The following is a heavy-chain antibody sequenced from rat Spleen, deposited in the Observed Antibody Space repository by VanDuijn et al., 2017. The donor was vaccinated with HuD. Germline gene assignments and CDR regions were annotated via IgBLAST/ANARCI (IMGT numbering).Heavy chain of an antibody. CDR3: ARAGSAAISLGNWFAY. J-gene: IGHJ3*01. Sequence: QVQLKESGPGLVQSSQTLSLICTVSGFSLISHSVHWVRQPPGKGLEWMGGIWGDGSTDYNSVLKSRLTVNRDTSKSQVFLKMSSLQTEDTATYYCARAGSAAISLGNWFAYWGQGTLVTVSS. V-gene: IGHV2-1*01. CDR1: GFSLISHS. CDR2: IWGDGST. D-gene: IGHD1-2*01.